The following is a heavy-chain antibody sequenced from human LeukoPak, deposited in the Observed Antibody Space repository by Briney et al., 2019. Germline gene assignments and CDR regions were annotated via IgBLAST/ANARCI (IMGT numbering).Heavy chain of an antibody. CDR2: ISGDGTAR. V-gene: IGHV3-74*01. Sequence: GGSLRLSCAASGFTSSSYWMHWVRQVPGKGLVWVSRISGDGTARNYADSVKGRFTISRDNAKNSLYLQMNSLRAEDTAVYYCATPLDYYDSSGYHQGGDWGQGTLVTVSS. CDR3: ATPLDYYDSSGYHQGGD. D-gene: IGHD3-22*01. CDR1: GFTSSSYW. J-gene: IGHJ4*02.